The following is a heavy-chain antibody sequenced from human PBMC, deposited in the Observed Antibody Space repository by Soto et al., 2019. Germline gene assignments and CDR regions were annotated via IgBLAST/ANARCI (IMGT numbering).Heavy chain of an antibody. CDR1: GFTFSNAW. CDR3: TTGVVVVPADRNSYYYYGMDV. Sequence: GGSLRLSCAASGFTFSNAWMSWVRQAPGKGLEWVGRIKSKTDGGTTDYAAPVKGRFTISRDDSKNTLYLQMNSLKTEDTAVYYCTTGVVVVPADRNSYYYYGMDVWGQGTTVTVSS. J-gene: IGHJ6*02. CDR2: IKSKTDGGTT. D-gene: IGHD2-2*01. V-gene: IGHV3-15*01.